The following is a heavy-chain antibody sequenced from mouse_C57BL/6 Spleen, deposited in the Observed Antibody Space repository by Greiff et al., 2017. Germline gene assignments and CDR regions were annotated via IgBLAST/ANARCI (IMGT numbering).Heavy chain of an antibody. Sequence: VQLQQSGAELVRPGTSVKVSCKASGYAFTNYLIEWVKQRPGQGLEWIGVINPGSGGTNYNEKFKGKATLTADKSSSTAYMQLSSLTSEYSAVYFCARYHGSSYFDYWGQGTTLTVSS. V-gene: IGHV1-54*01. CDR3: ARYHGSSYFDY. CDR2: INPGSGGT. J-gene: IGHJ2*01. D-gene: IGHD1-1*01. CDR1: GYAFTNYL.